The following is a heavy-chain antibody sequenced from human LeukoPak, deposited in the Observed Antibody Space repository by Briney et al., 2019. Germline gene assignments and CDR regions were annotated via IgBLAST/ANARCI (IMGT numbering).Heavy chain of an antibody. CDR1: GFVFSNHV. Sequence: GKSLRLSCVGAGFVFSNHVIHWVRQAPGQGLEWVSMISYDGSGKHYADSVGGRLTISRDNSKNTVYLQMDSLTAEDTAIYCCARDLWGVAVAGAGKDVWGQGTTVTVSS. J-gene: IGHJ6*02. CDR3: ARDLWGVAVAGAGKDV. CDR2: ISYDGSGK. D-gene: IGHD3-16*01. V-gene: IGHV3-30*04.